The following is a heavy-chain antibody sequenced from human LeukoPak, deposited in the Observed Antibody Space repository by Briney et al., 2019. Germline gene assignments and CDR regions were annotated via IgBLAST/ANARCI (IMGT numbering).Heavy chain of an antibody. V-gene: IGHV3-30*18. J-gene: IGHJ4*02. CDR1: GFTFSSYG. CDR3: AKDVSQRRDGYNYFDY. D-gene: IGHD5-24*01. CDR2: ISYDGSNK. Sequence: GGSLRLSCAASGFTFSSYGMHWVRQAPGKGLEWVAVISYDGSNKYYADSVKGRFTISRDNSKNTLYLQMNSLRAEDTAVYYCAKDVSQRRDGYNYFDYWGQGTLVT.